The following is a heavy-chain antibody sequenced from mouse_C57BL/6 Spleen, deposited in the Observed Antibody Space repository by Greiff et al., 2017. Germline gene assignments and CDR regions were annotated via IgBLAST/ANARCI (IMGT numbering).Heavy chain of an antibody. CDR1: GFSLTSYG. D-gene: IGHD1-1*01. V-gene: IGHV2-6-1*01. CDR2: IWSDGST. CDR3: AIHGGSSYSPLRYAMDY. J-gene: IGHJ4*01. Sequence: VQLQQSGPGLVAPSQSLSITCTVSGFSLTSYGVHWVRQPPGKGLEWLVVIWSDGSTTYNSALKSRLSISKDNSKSQVFLKMNSLQTDDTAMYYCAIHGGSSYSPLRYAMDYWGQGTSVTVSS.